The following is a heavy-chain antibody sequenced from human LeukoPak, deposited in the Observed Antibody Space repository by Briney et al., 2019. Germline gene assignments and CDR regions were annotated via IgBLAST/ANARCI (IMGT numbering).Heavy chain of an antibody. D-gene: IGHD5-18*01. CDR3: VRAGYTYGTLYF. CDR1: GFTVSSNY. Sequence: GGSLRLSCAVSGFTVSSNYMAWVRQAPGKGLEWVSVIYSGGTTYYADSVKGRFTISRDNSKNTLYLQMNSLRAEDTAVYYCVRAGYTYGTLYFWGQGTLVTVSS. J-gene: IGHJ4*02. CDR2: IYSGGTT. V-gene: IGHV3-53*01.